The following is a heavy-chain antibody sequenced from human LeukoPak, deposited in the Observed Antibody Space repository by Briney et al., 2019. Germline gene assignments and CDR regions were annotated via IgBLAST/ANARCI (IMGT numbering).Heavy chain of an antibody. CDR2: IYYSGST. D-gene: IGHD6-13*01. CDR1: GGSVSSGSYY. V-gene: IGHV4-61*01. Sequence: SETLSLTCTVSGGSVSSGSYYWSWIRQPPGKGLEWIGYIYYSGSTNYNPSLKSRVTISVDTSKNQFSLKLSSVTAADTAVYYCARDIGSNWGVMEFDYWGQGTLVTVSS. CDR3: ARDIGSNWGVMEFDY. J-gene: IGHJ4*02.